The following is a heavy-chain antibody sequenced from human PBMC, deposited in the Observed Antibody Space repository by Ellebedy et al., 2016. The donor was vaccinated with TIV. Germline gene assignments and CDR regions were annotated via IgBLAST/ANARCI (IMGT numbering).Heavy chain of an antibody. CDR2: INQDGSEK. J-gene: IGHJ3*02. Sequence: GESLKISCAASGFTFRSYWMSWVRQAPGKGLEWVANINQDGSEKYYVDSMKGRFSISRDNAKNSVYLQVNSLRAEDTAMYYCATDGSYGDYLSPQHAFTIWGQGTMVTVSS. CDR1: GFTFRSYW. V-gene: IGHV3-7*01. D-gene: IGHD4-17*01. CDR3: ATDGSYGDYLSPQHAFTI.